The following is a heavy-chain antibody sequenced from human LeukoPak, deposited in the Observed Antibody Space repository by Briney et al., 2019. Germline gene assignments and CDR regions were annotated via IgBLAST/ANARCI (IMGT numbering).Heavy chain of an antibody. CDR1: GFTFNDYY. V-gene: IGHV3-11*01. Sequence: GGSLRLSCAASGFTFNDYYMSWVRQAPGKGLEWLSYINIGGTNTHYADSVKGRFTISRDNAKKSLYLEMNNLRAEDTAVYYCATDGAGFDTWGQGVLVTVSS. CDR3: ATDGAGFDT. J-gene: IGHJ5*02. CDR2: INIGGTNT.